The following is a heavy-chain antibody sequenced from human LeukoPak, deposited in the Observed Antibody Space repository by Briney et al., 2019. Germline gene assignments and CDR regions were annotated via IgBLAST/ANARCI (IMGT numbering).Heavy chain of an antibody. Sequence: GGSLRLSCAASGFTFSSYAMSWVRQAPGKGLEWVSSIWSDSAEIHYADSVKGRFTISRDNAKDSLYLQMSSLRAEDSAVYYCARDFFHSDISRPFDYWGQGTLVTVSS. D-gene: IGHD3-3*02. J-gene: IGHJ4*02. CDR3: ARDFFHSDISRPFDY. CDR1: GFTFSSYA. V-gene: IGHV3-21*01. CDR2: IWSDSAEI.